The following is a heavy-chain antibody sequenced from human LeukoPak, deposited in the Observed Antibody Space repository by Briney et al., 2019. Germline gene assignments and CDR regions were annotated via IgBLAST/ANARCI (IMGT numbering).Heavy chain of an antibody. CDR3: AKQAYDSPRTDFDY. CDR2: IKHDGSEE. V-gene: IGHV3-7*05. J-gene: IGHJ4*02. Sequence: PGGSLRLSCAASGFTFSSSWMSWVRQAPGKGLEWVANIKHDGSEEFYVDSLKGRFTISRDNAKNTLYLQMNSLRAEDTAIYYCAKQAYDSPRTDFDYWGQGTLVTVSS. D-gene: IGHD3-22*01. CDR1: GFTFSSSW.